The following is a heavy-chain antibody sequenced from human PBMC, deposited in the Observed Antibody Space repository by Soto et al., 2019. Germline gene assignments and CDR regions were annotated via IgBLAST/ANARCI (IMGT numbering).Heavy chain of an antibody. V-gene: IGHV5-51*01. CDR3: ARHDQLPVSPLVF. CDR2: IYPGDSDT. D-gene: IGHD2-2*01. J-gene: IGHJ4*02. Sequence: EVQLVQSGAEVKKPGESLKISCKGSGYSFTSYWIGWVRQMPAKGLEWMGIIYPGDSDTRYSPSFHGQVTISADKSIRTAYLQWSSLKASDTAMHYCARHDQLPVSPLVFWGQGTLVTVSS. CDR1: GYSFTSYW.